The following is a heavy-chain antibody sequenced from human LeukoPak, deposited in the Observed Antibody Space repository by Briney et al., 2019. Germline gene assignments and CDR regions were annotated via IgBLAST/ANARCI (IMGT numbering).Heavy chain of an antibody. Sequence: GRSLRLSCAASGFTFSIHGMHWVRQTPDKGLEWVAVIWNDGGNTYHADSVKGRFTISRDNSKNTLYLRMNSLRAEDTAVYYCARDRGSRWFGPIDYWGQGTLVTVSS. D-gene: IGHD6-13*01. J-gene: IGHJ4*02. CDR3: ARDRGSRWFGPIDY. V-gene: IGHV3-33*01. CDR2: IWNDGGNT. CDR1: GFTFSIHG.